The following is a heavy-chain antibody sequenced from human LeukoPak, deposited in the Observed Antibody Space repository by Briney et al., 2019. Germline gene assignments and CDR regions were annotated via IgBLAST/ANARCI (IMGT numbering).Heavy chain of an antibody. Sequence: GGSLRLSCAPSGFTFSSYAMSWVRQAPGKGLEWVSAISGSGGSTYYADSVKGRFTISRDNSKNTLYLQMNSLRAEDTAVYYCARAGKNSRSYDYWGQGTLVTVSS. CDR1: GFTFSSYA. CDR3: ARAGKNSRSYDY. J-gene: IGHJ4*02. V-gene: IGHV3-23*01. CDR2: ISGSGGST. D-gene: IGHD3-10*01.